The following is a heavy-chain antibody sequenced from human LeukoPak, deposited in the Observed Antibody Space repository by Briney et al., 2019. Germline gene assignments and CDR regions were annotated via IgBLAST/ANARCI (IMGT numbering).Heavy chain of an antibody. CDR2: ISAYNGNT. D-gene: IGHD1-26*01. CDR1: GYTFTNYG. CDR3: VRDDRWDVGCFQH. Sequence: ASVKVSCKASGYTFTNYGITWVRQAPGQGLEWMGWISAYNGNTNYAQKFRGRVTMTTDTSTSTAYMELRSLTSDDTAVYYCVRDDRWDVGCFQHWGQGTLVTVSS. J-gene: IGHJ1*01. V-gene: IGHV1-18*01.